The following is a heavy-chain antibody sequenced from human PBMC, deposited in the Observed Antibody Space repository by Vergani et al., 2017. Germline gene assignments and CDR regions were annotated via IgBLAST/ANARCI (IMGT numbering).Heavy chain of an antibody. CDR1: GGSISSYY. D-gene: IGHD6-6*01. V-gene: IGHV4-59*01. CDR2: IYYSGST. J-gene: IGHJ6*03. Sequence: QVQLQESGPGLVKPSETLSLTCTVSGGSISSYYWSWIRQPAGKGLEWIGYIYYSGSTNYNPSLKGRVTISVDTSKNQFSLKLSSVTAADTAVYYCARGLETGIAARYYYMDVWGKGTTVTVSS. CDR3: ARGLETGIAARYYYMDV.